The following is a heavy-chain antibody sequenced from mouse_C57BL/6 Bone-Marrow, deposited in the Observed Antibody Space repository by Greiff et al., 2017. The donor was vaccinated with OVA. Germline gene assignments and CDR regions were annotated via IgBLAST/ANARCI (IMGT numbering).Heavy chain of an antibody. Sequence: VQLQQSGAELVRPGASVKLSCTASGFTFKDDYMHWVKQRPERGLEWIGWIDPENGDTEYASKFQGKATITADTTSNTAYLQLSSLTSEDTAVYYCTTNYGSRGDYYFDYWGQGTTLTVSS. J-gene: IGHJ2*01. CDR1: GFTFKDDY. V-gene: IGHV14-4*01. D-gene: IGHD1-1*01. CDR2: IDPENGDT. CDR3: TTNYGSRGDYYFDY.